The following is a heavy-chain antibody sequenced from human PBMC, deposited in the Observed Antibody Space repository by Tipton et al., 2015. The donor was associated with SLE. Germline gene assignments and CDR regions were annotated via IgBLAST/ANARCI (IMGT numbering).Heavy chain of an antibody. CDR2: IYYSGST. D-gene: IGHD6-13*01. CDR3: ARQGQQLVRPYYYGMDV. CDR1: GGSISSYY. Sequence: LRLSCTVSGGSISSYYWSWIRQPPGKGLERIEYIYYSGSTNYNPSLKSRVTISVDTSKNQFSLKLSSVTAADTAVYYCARQGQQLVRPYYYGMDVWGQGTTVTVSS. V-gene: IGHV4-59*08. J-gene: IGHJ6*02.